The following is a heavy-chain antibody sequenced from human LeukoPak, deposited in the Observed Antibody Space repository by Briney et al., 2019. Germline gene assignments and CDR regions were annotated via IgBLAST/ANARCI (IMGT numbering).Heavy chain of an antibody. CDR1: GFTFSNYA. CDR3: SKLGKGYVWGTYRDNWFDP. J-gene: IGHJ5*02. CDR2: ISGSGSST. V-gene: IGHV3-23*01. D-gene: IGHD3-16*02. Sequence: GGSLRLSCVGSGFTFSNYAVTWVRQAPGKGLECVSGISGSGSSTYYADSVKGQFTISRDNSKNAVYLQVNSLSSEDTAVYYFSKLGKGYVWGTYRDNWFDPWGERPLVTVSS.